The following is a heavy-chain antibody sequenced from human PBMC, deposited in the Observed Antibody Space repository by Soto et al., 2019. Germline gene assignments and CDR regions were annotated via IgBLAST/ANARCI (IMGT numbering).Heavy chain of an antibody. CDR2: ISADNGNT. D-gene: IGHD6-13*01. CDR1: GYTFTSYG. V-gene: IGHV1-18*01. Sequence: QVQLVQSGAEVKKPGASVKVSCKASGYTFTSYGISWVGQAPGQGLEWMGWISADNGNTKYVQKFQGRVTMTTDTSTSTAYMELRSLRPDDTAVYYCARDAAAALNDYWGQGTLVTVSS. J-gene: IGHJ4*02. CDR3: ARDAAAALNDY.